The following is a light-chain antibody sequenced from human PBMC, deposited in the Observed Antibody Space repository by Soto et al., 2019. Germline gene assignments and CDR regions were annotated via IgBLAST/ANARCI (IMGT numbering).Light chain of an antibody. V-gene: IGKV1-39*01. CDR2: AAS. CDR3: QQSYSTPFL. Sequence: DIQMTQSPSSLSASVGDRVTITCRASQSISSYLNWYQQKPGKAPKLLIYAASSLQSGVPSRFSGSGSGTDFTLTISSLQPEDFATYYCQQSYSTPFLFGQGTRLENK. J-gene: IGKJ5*01. CDR1: QSISSY.